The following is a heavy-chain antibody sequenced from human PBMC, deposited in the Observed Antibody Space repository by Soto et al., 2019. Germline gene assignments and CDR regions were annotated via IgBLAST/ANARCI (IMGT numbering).Heavy chain of an antibody. D-gene: IGHD2-15*01. Sequence: SETLSLTCTVSGASIKSHNYFWGWIRQPPGKGLEFVGSIHSSGGTYYNPSLKSRVTVSVDLSNSHFSLSLKSLTATDTAVYYCGRLAEAATGHTDFDFWGQGTLVTVSS. CDR3: GRLAEAATGHTDFDF. CDR1: GASIKSHNYF. J-gene: IGHJ4*02. CDR2: IHSSGGT. V-gene: IGHV4-39*02.